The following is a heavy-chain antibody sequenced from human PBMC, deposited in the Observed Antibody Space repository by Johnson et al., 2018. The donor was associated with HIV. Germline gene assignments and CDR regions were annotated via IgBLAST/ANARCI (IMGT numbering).Heavy chain of an antibody. CDR3: ARAGAVGFDAFDI. D-gene: IGHD6-19*01. CDR1: GFSFSPYA. J-gene: IGHJ3*02. CDR2: ISHDGSNK. Sequence: QVHLVESGGGLVQPGGSLRLSCAASGFSFSPYALHWVRQTPGKGLEWVAVISHDGSNKYYADSVKGRFTISRDNSKNTLYLQMNSLRAEDTAVYYCARAGAVGFDAFDIWGQGTMVTVSS. V-gene: IGHV3-30-3*01.